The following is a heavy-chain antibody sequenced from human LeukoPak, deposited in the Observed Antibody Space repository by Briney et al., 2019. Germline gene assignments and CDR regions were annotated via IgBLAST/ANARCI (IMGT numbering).Heavy chain of an antibody. J-gene: IGHJ3*02. D-gene: IGHD1-1*01. Sequence: SETLSLTCTDSGGSIRSSYYYWGWIRQPPGKGLEWIGSIYDSGSTYYNPSLKSRVTISVDTSKNQFSLKLNSVTAADTAVYYCARREREDAFDIWGQGTMVTVSS. CDR2: IYDSGST. CDR1: GGSIRSSYYY. CDR3: ARREREDAFDI. V-gene: IGHV4-39*01.